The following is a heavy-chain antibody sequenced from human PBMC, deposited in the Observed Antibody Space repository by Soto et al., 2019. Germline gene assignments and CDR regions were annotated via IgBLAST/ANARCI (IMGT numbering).Heavy chain of an antibody. CDR2: IYYSGST. J-gene: IGHJ6*02. CDR3: ARDPWLRYYYGMDV. Sequence: SETLSLTCTVSGGSISSYYWSWIRQPPGKGLEWIGYIYYSGSTNYNPSLKSRVTISVDTSKNQFSLKLSSVTAADTAVYYCARDPWLRYYYGMDVWGQGTTVTVSS. D-gene: IGHD5-12*01. V-gene: IGHV4-59*01. CDR1: GGSISSYY.